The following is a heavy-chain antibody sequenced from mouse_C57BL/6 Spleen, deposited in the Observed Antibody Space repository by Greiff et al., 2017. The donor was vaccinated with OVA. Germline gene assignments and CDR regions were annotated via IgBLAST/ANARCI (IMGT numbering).Heavy chain of an antibody. Sequence: EVQLVESGEGLVKPGGSLKLSCAASGFTFSSYAMSWVRQTPEKRLEWVAYISSGGDYIYYADTVKGRFTISRDNARNTLYLQMSSLKSEDTAMYYCTRVGDGYYVYYFDYWGQGTTLTVSS. CDR3: TRVGDGYYVYYFDY. CDR1: GFTFSSYA. V-gene: IGHV5-9-1*02. CDR2: ISSGGDYI. D-gene: IGHD2-3*01. J-gene: IGHJ2*01.